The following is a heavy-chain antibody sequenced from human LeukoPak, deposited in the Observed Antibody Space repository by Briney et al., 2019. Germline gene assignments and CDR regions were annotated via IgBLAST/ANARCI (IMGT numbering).Heavy chain of an antibody. Sequence: PGGSLRLSCAASGFTFSSYSMNWVRQAPGKGLEWVANIKQDGSEKYYVDSVKGRFTISRDNAKNSLYLQMNSLRAEDTAVYYCARNYYGSGSYLGVYCMDVWGKGTTVTISS. CDR2: IKQDGSEK. V-gene: IGHV3-7*01. J-gene: IGHJ6*03. CDR3: ARNYYGSGSYLGVYCMDV. CDR1: GFTFSSYS. D-gene: IGHD3-10*01.